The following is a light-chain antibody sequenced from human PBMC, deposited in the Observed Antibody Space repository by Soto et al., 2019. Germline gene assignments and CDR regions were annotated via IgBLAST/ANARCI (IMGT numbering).Light chain of an antibody. Sequence: QSVLTQPASVSGSAGKSITISCTGTSSDVGGYNYVSWYQQHPGKAPKLMIYDVSNRPSGVSNRFSGSKSGNTASLTISGLQAEDEADYYCSSYTSSSTLLFCGGIKVTVL. CDR1: SSDVGGYNY. CDR2: DVS. V-gene: IGLV2-14*01. CDR3: SSYTSSSTLL. J-gene: IGLJ2*01.